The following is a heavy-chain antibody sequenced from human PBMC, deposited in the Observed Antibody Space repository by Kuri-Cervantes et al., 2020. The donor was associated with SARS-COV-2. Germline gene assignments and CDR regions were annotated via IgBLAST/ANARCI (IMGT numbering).Heavy chain of an antibody. D-gene: IGHD4-17*01. CDR1: GGSISSYY. CDR2: IYTSGST. CDR3: ARGSPYGDYGDGSYYYYMDV. J-gene: IGHJ6*03. Sequence: SETLSLTCTVSGGSISSYYWSWIRQPAGKGLEWIGRIYTSGSTNYNPSLKSRVTMSVDTSKNQFSLKLSSVTAADTAVYYCARGSPYGDYGDGSYYYYMDVWGKGTTVTVSS. V-gene: IGHV4-4*07.